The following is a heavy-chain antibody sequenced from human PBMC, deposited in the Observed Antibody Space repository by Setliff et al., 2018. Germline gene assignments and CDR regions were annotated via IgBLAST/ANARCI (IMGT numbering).Heavy chain of an antibody. V-gene: IGHV1-18*01. D-gene: IGHD3-22*01. CDR2: TIPIFGTT. Sequence: ASVKVSCKASGYTFTSYGISWLRQAPGQGLEWMGGTIPIFGTTDYAQKFQGRVTMTTDTSTSTAYMELRSLRSDDTAVYYCARDLDYQYYYETSGRDAFDIWGLGTMVTVSS. J-gene: IGHJ3*02. CDR3: ARDLDYQYYYETSGRDAFDI. CDR1: GYTFTSYG.